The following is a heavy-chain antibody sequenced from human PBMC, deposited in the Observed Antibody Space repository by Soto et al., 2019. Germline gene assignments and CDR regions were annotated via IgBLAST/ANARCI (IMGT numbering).Heavy chain of an antibody. V-gene: IGHV4-39*01. D-gene: IGHD6-19*01. CDR3: ARLGIAVAGTLYYYYGMDV. Sequence: QLQLQESGPGLVKPSETLSLTCTVSGGSISSSSYYWGWIRQPPGKGLEWIGSIYYSGSTYYNPSLKSRVTIPVDTSKNQFSLKLSSVTAADTAVYYCARLGIAVAGTLYYYYGMDVWGQGTTVTVSS. CDR1: GGSISSSSYY. CDR2: IYYSGST. J-gene: IGHJ6*02.